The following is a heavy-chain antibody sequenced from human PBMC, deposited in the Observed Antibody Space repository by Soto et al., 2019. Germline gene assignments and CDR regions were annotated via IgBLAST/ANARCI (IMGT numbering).Heavy chain of an antibody. Sequence: PGGSVRLSCAASGFTFSSYSMNWVRQAPGKGLEWVPYISSSSSTIYYADSVKGRFTISRDNAKNSLYLQMNSLRAEDTAVYYCARDYSSYGPFDYWGQGTLVTVSS. D-gene: IGHD5-18*01. J-gene: IGHJ4*02. V-gene: IGHV3-48*01. CDR3: ARDYSSYGPFDY. CDR1: GFTFSSYS. CDR2: ISSSSSTI.